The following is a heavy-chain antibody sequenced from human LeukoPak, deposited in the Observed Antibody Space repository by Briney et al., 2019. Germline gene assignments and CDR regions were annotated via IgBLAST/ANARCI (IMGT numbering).Heavy chain of an antibody. Sequence: SETLSLTCTVSGGSISSHYWSWIRQPAGKGLEWIGRIYTSGSTNYNPSLKSRVTMSVDTSKNQFSLKLSSVTAADTAVYYCARNYDSSGYYFDYWGQGTLVTVSS. CDR2: IYTSGST. D-gene: IGHD3-22*01. J-gene: IGHJ4*02. V-gene: IGHV4-4*07. CDR3: ARNYDSSGYYFDY. CDR1: GGSISSHY.